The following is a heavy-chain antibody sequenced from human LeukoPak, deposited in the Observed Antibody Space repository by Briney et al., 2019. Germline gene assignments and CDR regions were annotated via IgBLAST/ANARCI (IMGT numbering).Heavy chain of an antibody. CDR3: TTGWYYFDY. CDR1: GFIFSTYD. V-gene: IGHV3-30*03. J-gene: IGHJ4*02. CDR2: ISYHGSYK. Sequence: GGSLRLSCAASGFIFSTYDMHWVRQAPGKGLEWVALISYHGSYKFYADSVKGRFTISRDNSKNTLYLQMNSLRAEDTAVYYCTTGWYYFDYWGQGTLVTVSS.